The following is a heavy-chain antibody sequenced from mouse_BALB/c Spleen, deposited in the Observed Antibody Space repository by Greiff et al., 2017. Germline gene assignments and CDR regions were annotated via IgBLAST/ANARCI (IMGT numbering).Heavy chain of an antibody. CDR3: AREGSTMITPWFAY. D-gene: IGHD2-4*01. CDR2: IDPANGNT. J-gene: IGHJ3*01. V-gene: IGHV14-3*02. Sequence: VQLQQPGAELVKPGASVKLSCTASGFNIKDTYMHWVKQRPEQGLEWIGRIDPANGNTKYDPKFQGKAIITADTSSNTAYLQLSSLTSEDTAVYYCAREGSTMITPWFAYWGQGTLVTVSA. CDR1: GFNIKDTY.